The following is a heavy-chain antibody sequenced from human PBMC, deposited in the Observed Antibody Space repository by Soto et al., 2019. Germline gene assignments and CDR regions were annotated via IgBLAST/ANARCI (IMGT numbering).Heavy chain of an antibody. J-gene: IGHJ5*02. Sequence: ASLKVSCKSPGYTFTSYAMHWVRQAPGKRLEWMGWINAGNGNTKYSQKFQGRVTITRDTSASTAYMELSSLRSEDTAVYYCAGEQYYYDSSGYYFSWFDPWGQGTLVTVSS. V-gene: IGHV1-3*01. D-gene: IGHD3-22*01. CDR3: AGEQYYYDSSGYYFSWFDP. CDR1: GYTFTSYA. CDR2: INAGNGNT.